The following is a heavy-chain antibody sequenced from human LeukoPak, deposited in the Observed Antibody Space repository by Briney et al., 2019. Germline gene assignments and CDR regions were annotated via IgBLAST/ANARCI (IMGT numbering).Heavy chain of an antibody. Sequence: GGSLRLSCVASGFTFSSYSMQWVRQAPGKGLEWVALISYDVSKKYYADSVKGRFTISRDNSKNTLYLQMNSLKTEDTAVYYCARACCYGDYLGYYFDYWGQGTLVTVSS. V-gene: IGHV3-30-3*01. CDR2: ISYDVSKK. D-gene: IGHD4-17*01. CDR3: ARACCYGDYLGYYFDY. J-gene: IGHJ4*02. CDR1: GFTFSSYS.